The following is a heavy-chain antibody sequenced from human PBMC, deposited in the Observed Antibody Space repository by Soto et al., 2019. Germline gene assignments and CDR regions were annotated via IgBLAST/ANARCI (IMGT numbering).Heavy chain of an antibody. CDR1: GFTFSDYY. CDR3: ARVGDYGDPYYMDV. CDR2: IISRGRTM. D-gene: IGHD4-17*01. Sequence: PGGSLRLSCAASGFTFSDYYMSWIRQAPGKGLEWLSYIISRGRTMYYADSVKGRFTISRDNAKNSLYLQMNSLRVEDTAVYYCARVGDYGDPYYMDVWGKGTTVTVSS. J-gene: IGHJ6*03. V-gene: IGHV3-11*01.